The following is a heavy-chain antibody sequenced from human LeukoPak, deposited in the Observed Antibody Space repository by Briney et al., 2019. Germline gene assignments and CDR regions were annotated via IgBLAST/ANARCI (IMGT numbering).Heavy chain of an antibody. Sequence: PSETLSLTCAVSGGSISSSNWWSWVRQPPGKGLEWIGSIYHSGTTYYNPSLKSRVTISVDTSKNQFYLKLNSVTAADTAVCYCARDQQWLGYWGQGTLVTVSS. D-gene: IGHD6-19*01. J-gene: IGHJ4*02. CDR3: ARDQQWLGY. V-gene: IGHV4-4*02. CDR2: IYHSGTT. CDR1: GGSISSSNW.